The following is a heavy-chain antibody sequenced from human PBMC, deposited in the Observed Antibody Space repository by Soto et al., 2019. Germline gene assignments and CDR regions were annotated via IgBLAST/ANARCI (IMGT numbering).Heavy chain of an antibody. Sequence: EVQLVESGGGLVQPGRSLRLSCAASGFTFDDYAMHWVRQAPGKGLEWVSGISWNSGSIGYADSVKGRFTISRDNAKNSLYLQMNSLRAEDTALYYCAKGSGGTIAAAGPDYWGQGTLVTVSS. D-gene: IGHD6-13*01. CDR3: AKGSGGTIAAAGPDY. CDR1: GFTFDDYA. CDR2: ISWNSGSI. J-gene: IGHJ4*02. V-gene: IGHV3-9*01.